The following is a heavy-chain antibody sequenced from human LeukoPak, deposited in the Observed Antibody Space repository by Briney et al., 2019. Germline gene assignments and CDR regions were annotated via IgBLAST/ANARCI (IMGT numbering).Heavy chain of an antibody. Sequence: PSETLSLTCAVYGGSFSGYYWSWIRQPPGKGLEWIGEINHSGSTNYNPSLKSRVTISVDTSKNQFSLKLSSVTAADTAVYYCARHAQQLVTLDYWGQGTLVTVSS. CDR3: ARHAQQLVTLDY. CDR1: GGSFSGYY. CDR2: INHSGST. D-gene: IGHD6-13*01. V-gene: IGHV4-34*01. J-gene: IGHJ4*02.